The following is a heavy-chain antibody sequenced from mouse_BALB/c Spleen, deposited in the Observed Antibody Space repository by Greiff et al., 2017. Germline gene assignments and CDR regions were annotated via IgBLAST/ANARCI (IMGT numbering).Heavy chain of an antibody. V-gene: IGHV1-7*01. CDR3: ARSLGIYYYGSSYDY. D-gene: IGHD1-1*01. Sequence: QVHVKQSGAELAKPGASVKMSCKASGYTFTSYWMHWVKQRPGQGLEWIGYINPSTGYTEYNQKFKDKATLTADKSSSTAYMQLSSLTSEDSAVYYCARSLGIYYYGSSYDYWGQGTTLTVSS. J-gene: IGHJ2*01. CDR1: GYTFTSYW. CDR2: INPSTGYT.